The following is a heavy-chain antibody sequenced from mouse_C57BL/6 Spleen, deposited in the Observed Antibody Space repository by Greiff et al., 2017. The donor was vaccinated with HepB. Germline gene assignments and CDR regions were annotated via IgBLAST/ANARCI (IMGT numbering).Heavy chain of an antibody. CDR2: IYPRSGNT. CDR3: ARLEVTTVVDYAMDY. D-gene: IGHD1-1*01. CDR1: GYTFTSYG. V-gene: IGHV1-81*01. J-gene: IGHJ4*01. Sequence: VKLQESGAELARPGASVKLSCKASGYTFTSYGISWVKQRTGQGLEWIGEIYPRSGNTYYNEKFKGKATLTADKSSSTAYMELRSLTSEDSAVYFCARLEVTTVVDYAMDYWGQGTSVTVSS.